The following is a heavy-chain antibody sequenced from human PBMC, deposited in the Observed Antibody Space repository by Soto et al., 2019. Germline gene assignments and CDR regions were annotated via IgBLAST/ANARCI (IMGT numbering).Heavy chain of an antibody. Sequence: ASVKVSCKASGYTFTSYAMHWVRQAPGQRLEWMGWINAGNGNTKYSQKFQGRVTITTDTSASTAYMELSSLRSEDTAVYYCAVGVENCSSTSCYTIYYFDYWGQGTLVTVSS. D-gene: IGHD2-2*02. CDR1: GYTFTSYA. J-gene: IGHJ4*02. CDR2: INAGNGNT. CDR3: AVGVENCSSTSCYTIYYFDY. V-gene: IGHV1-3*01.